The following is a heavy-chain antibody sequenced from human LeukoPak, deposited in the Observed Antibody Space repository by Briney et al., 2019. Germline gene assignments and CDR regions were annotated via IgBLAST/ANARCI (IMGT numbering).Heavy chain of an antibody. CDR2: INHSGST. Sequence: SETLSLTCTVSGGSISSSSYYWSWIRQPRGKGLEWIGEINHSGSTNYNPSLKSRVTISVDTSKNQFSLKLSSVTAADTAVCYCARGFGYDSSGYYYDYWGQGTLVTVSS. CDR3: ARGFGYDSSGYYYDY. CDR1: GGSISSSSYY. J-gene: IGHJ4*02. V-gene: IGHV4-39*07. D-gene: IGHD3-22*01.